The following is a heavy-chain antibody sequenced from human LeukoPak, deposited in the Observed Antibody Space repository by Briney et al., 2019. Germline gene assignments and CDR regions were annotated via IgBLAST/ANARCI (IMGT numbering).Heavy chain of an antibody. J-gene: IGHJ6*02. V-gene: IGHV3-23*01. CDR3: ARSHYYDSSGYFSYYYGMDV. D-gene: IGHD3-22*01. CDR2: ISGSGGST. Sequence: VGSLRLSCAASGFTFSSYAMSWVRQAPGKGLEWVSAISGSGGSTYYADSVKGRFTISRDNAKNTLYLQMNSLRAEDSAVYYCARSHYYDSSGYFSYYYGMDVWGQGTTVTVSS. CDR1: GFTFSSYA.